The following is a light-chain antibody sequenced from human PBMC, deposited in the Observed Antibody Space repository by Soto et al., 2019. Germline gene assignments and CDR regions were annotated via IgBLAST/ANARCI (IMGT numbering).Light chain of an antibody. J-gene: IGKJ5*01. CDR1: QDIAIY. V-gene: IGKV1-9*01. CDR3: QQYHTSSIT. CDR2: AAS. Sequence: IQLTQSPSSLSASVGDRVTITCRASQDIAIYLAWYQQKPGEAPKLLIYAASTLYGGVPSRFSGSGSGTEFTLTIDRLQPDDFATYYCQQYHTSSITFGQGTRREI.